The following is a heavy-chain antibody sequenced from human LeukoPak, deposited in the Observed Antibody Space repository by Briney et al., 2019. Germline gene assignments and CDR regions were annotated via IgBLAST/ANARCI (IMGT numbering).Heavy chain of an antibody. CDR3: ARHYDSSGYYYYYAMDV. J-gene: IGHJ6*02. CDR1: GGSISSSSHY. V-gene: IGHV4-39*01. CDR2: IFYTGRT. D-gene: IGHD3-22*01. Sequence: SETLSLTSAVSGGSISSSSHYWGWIRQPPGKGLEWIGSIFYTGRTSYNPSLKSRVTISVDTSKNQFSLKLSSVTAADTAVYFCARHYDSSGYYYYYAMDVWGQGTTVTVSS.